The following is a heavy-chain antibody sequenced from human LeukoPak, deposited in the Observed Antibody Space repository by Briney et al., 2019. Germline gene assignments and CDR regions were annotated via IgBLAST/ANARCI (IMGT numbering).Heavy chain of an antibody. D-gene: IGHD1-26*01. CDR3: ARERGSLLFDY. Sequence: GRSLRLSCAASGFTFSNYAMHRVRQAPGKGLEWVAVISYDGSNKYYADSVKGRFTISRDNSKNTLYLQMNSLRAEDTAVYYCARERGSLLFDYWGQGTLVTVSS. V-gene: IGHV3-30-3*01. J-gene: IGHJ4*02. CDR1: GFTFSNYA. CDR2: ISYDGSNK.